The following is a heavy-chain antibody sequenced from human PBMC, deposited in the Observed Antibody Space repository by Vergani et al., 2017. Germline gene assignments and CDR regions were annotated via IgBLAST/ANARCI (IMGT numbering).Heavy chain of an antibody. CDR3: ARGGSSGWASGYYGMDV. D-gene: IGHD6-19*01. CDR2: IESKADGGTT. CDR1: GFNFGNTW. Sequence: EVQLVESGGGLVKPGGSLRLSCVASGFNFGNTWMTWVRQAPGTGLEWVGRIESKADGGTTDYAAPVKGRFSISRDDSKNTLYLQMNSLRAEDTAVYYCARGGSSGWASGYYGMDVWGQGTTVTVSS. J-gene: IGHJ6*02. V-gene: IGHV3-15*04.